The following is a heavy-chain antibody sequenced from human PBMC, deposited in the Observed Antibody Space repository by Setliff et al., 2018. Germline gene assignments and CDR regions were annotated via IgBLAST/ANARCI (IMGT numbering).Heavy chain of an antibody. V-gene: IGHV3-23*01. D-gene: IGHD1-26*01. CDR3: AKVQRRGWYSYFEDAFDI. CDR1: GFSFTDYS. CDR2: VSGGGTVK. J-gene: IGHJ3*02. Sequence: GGSLRLSCEGSGFSFTDYSMNWVRQAPGKRLKWVSGVSGGGTVKHYAESVKGRFTISRDNSKNTLYLDMKRLRVEDTAIYSCAKVQRRGWYSYFEDAFDIWGQGTVVTVSS.